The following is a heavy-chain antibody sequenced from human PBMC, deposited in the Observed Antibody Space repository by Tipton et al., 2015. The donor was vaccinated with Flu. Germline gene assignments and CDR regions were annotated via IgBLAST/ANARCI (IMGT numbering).Heavy chain of an antibody. CDR3: VNALKRTSRLGDQEFDN. V-gene: IGHV3-30*18. D-gene: IGHD1-1*01. J-gene: IGHJ4*02. CDR1: GLTLSDYG. CDR2: ISYNGNYI. Sequence: SLRLSCVASGLTLSDYGIHWVRQAPGKGLEWVAVISYNGNYISHLDSVKGRFTISRDNSRNTVYLQMNSLRPEDTAMYYCVNALKRTSRLGDQEFDNWGQGTLITVSS.